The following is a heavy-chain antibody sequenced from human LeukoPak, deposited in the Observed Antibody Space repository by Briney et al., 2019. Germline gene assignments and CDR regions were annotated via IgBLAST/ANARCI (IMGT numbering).Heavy chain of an antibody. CDR2: IYYSGST. V-gene: IGHV4-59*12. J-gene: IGHJ4*02. CDR1: GGSISSYY. D-gene: IGHD3-16*01. CDR3: AREFRGTLY. Sequence: TSSETLSLTCTVSGGSISSYYWSWIRQPPGKGLEWIGSIYYSGSTYYNPSLKSRVTISVDTSKNQFSLKLSSVTAADTAVYYCAREFRGTLYWGQGTLDTVSS.